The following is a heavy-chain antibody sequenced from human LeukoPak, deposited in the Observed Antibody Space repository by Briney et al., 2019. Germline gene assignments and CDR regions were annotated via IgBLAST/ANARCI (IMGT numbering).Heavy chain of an antibody. CDR2: INPNSGGT. D-gene: IGHD1-26*01. Sequence: ASVKVSCKASGYTFTGYYMHWVRQAPGQGLEWMGWINPNSGGTNYAQKFQGRVTMTRDTSISTAYMELSRLRSDDTAVYYCARVLRPHSGSTPADAFDIWGQGTMVTVSS. CDR3: ARVLRPHSGSTPADAFDI. V-gene: IGHV1-2*02. J-gene: IGHJ3*02. CDR1: GYTFTGYY.